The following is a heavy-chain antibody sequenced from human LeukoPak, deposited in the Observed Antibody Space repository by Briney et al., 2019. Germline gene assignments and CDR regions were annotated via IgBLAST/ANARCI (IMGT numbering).Heavy chain of an antibody. Sequence: SETLSLTCAVYGGSFSGYYWSWIRQPPGKGLEWIGEINHSGSTNYNPSLKSRVTISVDTPKNQFSLKLSSVTAADTAVYYCARGLDGSYGHYYYYYGMDVWGQGTTVTVSS. D-gene: IGHD1-26*01. CDR1: GGSFSGYY. J-gene: IGHJ6*02. CDR2: INHSGST. V-gene: IGHV4-34*01. CDR3: ARGLDGSYGHYYYYYGMDV.